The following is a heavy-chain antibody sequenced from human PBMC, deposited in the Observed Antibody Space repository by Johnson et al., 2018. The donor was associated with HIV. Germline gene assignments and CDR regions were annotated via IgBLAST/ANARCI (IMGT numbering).Heavy chain of an antibody. CDR3: TRPLVPLDAFDI. CDR1: GFTFSSYD. CDR2: INWNGGST. Sequence: VQLVESGGGVVQPGRSLRLSCAASGFTFSSYDMHWVRQATGKGLEWVSGINWNGGSTGYADSVKGRFTISRDNAKNSLYLQMNSLKTEDTAVYYCTRPLVPLDAFDIWGQGTMVTVSS. D-gene: IGHD2-8*02. V-gene: IGHV3-20*04. J-gene: IGHJ3*02.